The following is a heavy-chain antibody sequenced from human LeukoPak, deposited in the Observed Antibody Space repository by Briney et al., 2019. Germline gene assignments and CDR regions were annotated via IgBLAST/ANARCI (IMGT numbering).Heavy chain of an antibody. Sequence: PGGSLRLSCAASGFTFSSYSMNWVRQAPGKGLEWVSSISSSSSYIYYADSVKGRFTISRDNAKNSLYLQMNSLRAEDTAVYYCARASSLTPRSHWFDPWGQGTLVTVSS. V-gene: IGHV3-21*01. CDR1: GFTFSSYS. J-gene: IGHJ5*02. CDR2: ISSSSSYI. CDR3: ARASSLTPRSHWFDP. D-gene: IGHD2-15*01.